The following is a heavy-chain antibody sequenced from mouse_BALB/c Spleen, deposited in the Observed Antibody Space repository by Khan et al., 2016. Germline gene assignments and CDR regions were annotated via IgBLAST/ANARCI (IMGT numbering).Heavy chain of an antibody. D-gene: IGHD2-4*01. CDR2: ISYSGST. CDR3: ARSYDYDVWFAY. CDR1: GYSITSDYA. V-gene: IGHV3-2*02. J-gene: IGHJ3*01. Sequence: EVQLQESGPGLVKPSQSLSLTCTVTGYSITSDYAWNWIRQFPGNKLEWMGYISYSGSTSYNPSLKSRISITRDTSKNQFFLQLNSVTTEDTATYYCARSYDYDVWFAYWGQGTLVTVFA.